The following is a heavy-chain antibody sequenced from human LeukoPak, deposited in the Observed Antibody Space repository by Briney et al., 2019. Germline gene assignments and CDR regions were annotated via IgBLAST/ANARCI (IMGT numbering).Heavy chain of an antibody. V-gene: IGHV1-18*01. CDR3: AAIVGASSPLNAFDI. CDR2: ISAYNGNT. D-gene: IGHD1-26*01. CDR1: GYTFTSYG. J-gene: IGHJ3*02. Sequence: ASVKVSCKASGYTFTSYGISWVRQAPGQGLEWMGWISAYNGNTNYAQKLQGRVTMTTDTSTSTAYMELRSLRSDDTAVYYCAAIVGASSPLNAFDIWGQGTMVTVSS.